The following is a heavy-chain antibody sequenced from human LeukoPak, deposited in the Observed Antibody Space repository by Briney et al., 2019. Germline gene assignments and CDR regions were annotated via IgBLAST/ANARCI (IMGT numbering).Heavy chain of an antibody. D-gene: IGHD3-9*01. J-gene: IGHJ4*02. V-gene: IGHV3-7*03. CDR2: IRQDGNEK. Sequence: GGSLRLSCAASGFTFSNYWMSWVRQAPGKGLEWVANIRQDGNEKYYVGSVRGRFTISRDNAKDSLYLQMNSLRAEDTAVYYCARHYDILTGTFPYYWGQGTLVTVSS. CDR1: GFTFSNYW. CDR3: ARHYDILTGTFPYY.